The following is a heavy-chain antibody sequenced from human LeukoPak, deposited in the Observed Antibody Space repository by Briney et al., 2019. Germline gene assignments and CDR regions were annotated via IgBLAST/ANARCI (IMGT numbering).Heavy chain of an antibody. D-gene: IGHD1-26*01. J-gene: IGHJ4*02. CDR3: ARVLPSDY. Sequence: GASVKVSCKASGYTFTGYYIHWVRQAPGQGLEWMGWINPNSGDTNYAQNFQGRVTMTRDTSISTVYMELSRLRSDDTAVYYCARVLPSDYWGQGTLVTVSS. V-gene: IGHV1-2*02. CDR1: GYTFTGYY. CDR2: INPNSGDT.